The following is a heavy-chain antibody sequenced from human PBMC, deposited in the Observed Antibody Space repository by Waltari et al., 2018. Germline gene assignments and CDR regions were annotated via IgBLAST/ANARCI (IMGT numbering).Heavy chain of an antibody. J-gene: IGHJ3*02. V-gene: IGHV4-59*01. Sequence: QVQLQESGPGLVKPSETLSLTCTVSGGSISSYYWSWIRQPPGKGLEWIGYIYYSGSITYNPSLKTRVTIAVDTAKTQYSLMLSSVTAVAPAVYYWARALAIPTVWAFDIWGQGTMVTVSS. CDR3: ARALAIPTVWAFDI. CDR2: IYYSGSI. D-gene: IGHD4-17*01. CDR1: GGSISSYY.